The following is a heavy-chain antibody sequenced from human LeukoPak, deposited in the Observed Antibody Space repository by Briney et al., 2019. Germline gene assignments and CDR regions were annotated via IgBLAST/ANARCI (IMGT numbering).Heavy chain of an antibody. CDR3: ARGGFYGDAYFDY. CDR1: GFTFSSYA. D-gene: IGHD4-17*01. V-gene: IGHV3-23*01. J-gene: IGHJ4*02. CDR2: ISGSGAST. Sequence: GGSLRLSCAASGFTFSSYAMSWVRQAPGKGLEWVSAISGSGASTSYADSVKGRFTISRDNAKDTLYLQMNSLRAEDTAVYYCARGGFYGDAYFDYWGQGTLVTVSS.